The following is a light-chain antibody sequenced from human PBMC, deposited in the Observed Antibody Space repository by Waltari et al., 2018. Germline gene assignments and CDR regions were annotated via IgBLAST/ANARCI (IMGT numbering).Light chain of an antibody. CDR3: QQYYSPLSFT. V-gene: IGKV4-1*01. CDR2: WSS. Sequence: DVVVTQSPDSLAVSLGERATINCKSSQSVLYSSDNRHYLAWYQQKPGQPPKLLIYWSSTRESGVPDRFTGSGSGTDFTLTISSLHAEDVAVYYCQQYYSPLSFTFGQGTKVEIK. CDR1: QSVLYSSDNRHY. J-gene: IGKJ2*01.